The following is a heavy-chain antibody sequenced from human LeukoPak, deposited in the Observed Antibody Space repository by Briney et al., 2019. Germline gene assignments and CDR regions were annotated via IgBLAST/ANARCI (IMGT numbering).Heavy chain of an antibody. J-gene: IGHJ3*02. CDR2: INAGNGNT. D-gene: IGHD3-22*01. CDR1: GYTFTSYA. Sequence: ASVTVSCKASGYTFTSYAMHWVRQAPGQRLEWMGWINAGNGNTKYSQEFQGRVTITRDTSASTAYMELSSLRSDDTAVYYCARHRLHRLYYDSSGYYHAAFDIWGQGTMVTVSS. V-gene: IGHV1-3*01. CDR3: ARHRLHRLYYDSSGYYHAAFDI.